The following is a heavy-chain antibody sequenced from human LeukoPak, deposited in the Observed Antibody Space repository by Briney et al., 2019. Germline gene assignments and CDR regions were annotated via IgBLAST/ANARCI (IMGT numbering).Heavy chain of an antibody. CDR1: GDSINNNNNY. CDR3: ARITDRTIFGEIMHGFDI. CDR2: IYYNGRT. J-gene: IGHJ3*02. Sequence: SETLSLTCTVSGDSINNNNNYWGWIRQPPGKGLEWIGNIYYNGRTYDSPYLKSRCTISVDTSNNLFSLKLSSVTAADTAVYYCARITDRTIFGEIMHGFDIWGQGTPVTVSS. V-gene: IGHV4-39*01. D-gene: IGHD3-3*01.